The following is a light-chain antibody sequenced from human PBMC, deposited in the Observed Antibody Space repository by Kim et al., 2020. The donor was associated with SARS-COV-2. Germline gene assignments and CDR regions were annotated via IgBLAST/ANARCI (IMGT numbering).Light chain of an antibody. CDR2: TAS. J-gene: IGKJ2*01. CDR3: QQSYSTPHT. V-gene: IGKV1-39*01. Sequence: DIQMTQSPSSLSASVGDRVTITCRASQKISSYLNWYQQKPGKAPKLLIYTASTLQNGVPLRFSGSGFGTDFTLTISSLQPEDFATYYCQQSYSTPHTFGQGTKLEI. CDR1: QKISSY.